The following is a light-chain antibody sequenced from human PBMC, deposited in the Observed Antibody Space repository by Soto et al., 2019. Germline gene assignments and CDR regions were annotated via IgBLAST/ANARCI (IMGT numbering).Light chain of an antibody. CDR2: DAS. CDR1: RSVSSY. Sequence: EIVLTQSRASLSLSPGESASLSCRATRSVSSYVAWYQQKPGQAPRLLSYDASRRPTDIPARCSGRGAGTDFTLTSSSLEPEDFALYYGQQRSNWPITFGQGTRLEIK. CDR3: QQRSNWPIT. J-gene: IGKJ5*01. V-gene: IGKV3-11*01.